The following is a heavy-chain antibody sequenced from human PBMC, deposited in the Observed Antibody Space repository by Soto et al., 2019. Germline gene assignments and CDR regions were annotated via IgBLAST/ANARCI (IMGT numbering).Heavy chain of an antibody. CDR3: ARGRESPSFFDY. D-gene: IGHD3-10*01. CDR2: IYYSGST. CDR1: GGSISSGGYY. J-gene: IGHJ4*02. V-gene: IGHV4-31*03. Sequence: LSLTCTVSGGSISSGGYYWSWIRQHPGKGLEWIGYIYYSGSTYYNPSLKSRVTISVDTSKNQFSLKLSSVTAADTAVYYCARGRESPSFFDYWGQGTLVTVS.